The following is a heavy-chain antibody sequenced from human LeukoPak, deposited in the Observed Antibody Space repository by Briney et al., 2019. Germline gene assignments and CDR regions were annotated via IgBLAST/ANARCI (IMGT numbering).Heavy chain of an antibody. J-gene: IGHJ4*02. CDR1: GGSISSGDYY. D-gene: IGHD2-15*01. V-gene: IGHV4-30-4*01. CDR3: ATRRGYCSGGNCNYYFDY. Sequence: PSQTLSLTCTVSGGSISSGDYYWSWIRQPPGKGLEWIGYIYYSGSTYYNPSLKSRVTISVDTSKNQFSLKLSSVTAADTAVYYCATRRGYCSGGNCNYYFDYWGQGTLVTVSS. CDR2: IYYSGST.